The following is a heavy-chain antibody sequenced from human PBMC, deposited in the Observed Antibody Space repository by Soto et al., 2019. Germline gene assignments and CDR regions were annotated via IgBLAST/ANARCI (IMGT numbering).Heavy chain of an antibody. J-gene: IGHJ4*02. CDR2: ISSGSSTI. CDR3: AKGCPLGDRWSGAYYFDT. CDR1: GFTFSSYS. Sequence: GGSLRLSCAASGFTFSSYSMSWVRQAPGKGLEWVSYISSGSSTIYYADSVKGRFTISRDNAKNSLYLQVSSLRAEDTAVYYCAKGCPLGDRWSGAYYFDTWGQGTLVTVSS. D-gene: IGHD2-21*02. V-gene: IGHV3-48*01.